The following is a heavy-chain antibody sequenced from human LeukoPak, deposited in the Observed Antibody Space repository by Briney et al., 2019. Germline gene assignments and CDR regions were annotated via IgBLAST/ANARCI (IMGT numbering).Heavy chain of an antibody. Sequence: GGSLRLSCAASGFTVSSNYMSWVRQAPGKGLEWVSIIYSGGSTYYADSVKGRFTISRDNAKNSLYLQMNSLRVEDTAVYYCARNAYSSSLFDYWGQGTLVTVSS. CDR2: IYSGGST. V-gene: IGHV3-66*01. CDR1: GFTVSSNY. D-gene: IGHD6-6*01. J-gene: IGHJ4*02. CDR3: ARNAYSSSLFDY.